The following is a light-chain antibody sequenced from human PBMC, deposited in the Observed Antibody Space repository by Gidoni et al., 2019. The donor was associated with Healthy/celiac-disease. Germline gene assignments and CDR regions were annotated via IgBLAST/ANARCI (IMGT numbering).Light chain of an antibody. Sequence: IVLTQSPGNLSLSPGERATLSCRASQSVSSSYLAWYQQKPGQAPRLLIYGASSRATGIPDRFSGSGSGIDFTLTISRLEPEDFAVYYCQQYGSSPPITFGPGTKVDIK. CDR2: GAS. CDR1: QSVSSSY. CDR3: QQYGSSPPIT. V-gene: IGKV3-20*01. J-gene: IGKJ3*01.